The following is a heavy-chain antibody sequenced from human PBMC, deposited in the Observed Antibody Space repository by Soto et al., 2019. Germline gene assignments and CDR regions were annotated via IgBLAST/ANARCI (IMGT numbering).Heavy chain of an antibody. V-gene: IGHV4-31*03. CDR2: IYYSGRT. J-gene: IGHJ4*02. Sequence: PSETLSLTCTVSGGSISSGGYYWTWIRQHPGKGLEWIGYIYYSGRTYYKPSLKSRVTISVDTSKNQFSLKLYSVTAADTAVYYCARGGPPDYWGQGTLVTVS. CDR3: ARGGPPDY. CDR1: GGSISSGGYY.